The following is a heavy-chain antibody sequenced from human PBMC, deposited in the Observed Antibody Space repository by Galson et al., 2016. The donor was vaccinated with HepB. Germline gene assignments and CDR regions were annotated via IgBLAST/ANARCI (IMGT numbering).Heavy chain of an antibody. J-gene: IGHJ4*02. CDR3: VGDHGGFDALDY. CDR1: GLSSADYA. D-gene: IGHD4-23*01. Sequence: SLRLSCAASGLSSADYALGWFRQAPGKGPEWIGFMTGTAHGGKTDYAASVKGRFSISRDESKGIAYLQMNSLKGEDTGVYYCVGDHGGFDALDYWGQGTLVTVSS. V-gene: IGHV3-49*03. CDR2: MTGTAHGGKT.